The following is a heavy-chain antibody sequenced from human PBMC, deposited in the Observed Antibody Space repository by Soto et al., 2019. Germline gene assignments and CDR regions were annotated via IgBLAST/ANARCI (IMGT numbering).Heavy chain of an antibody. CDR3: ARRGYSSSWYYYYYYGMDV. Sequence: QVQLVQSGAEVKKPGASVKVSCKASGYTFTSYDINWVRQATGQGLAWMGWMNRNSGNTGYAQKFQGRVTMTRNTSIRTAYMELSSLRSEDTAVYYCARRGYSSSWYYYYYYGMDVWGQGTTVTVSS. D-gene: IGHD6-13*01. J-gene: IGHJ6*02. V-gene: IGHV1-8*01. CDR2: MNRNSGNT. CDR1: GYTFTSYD.